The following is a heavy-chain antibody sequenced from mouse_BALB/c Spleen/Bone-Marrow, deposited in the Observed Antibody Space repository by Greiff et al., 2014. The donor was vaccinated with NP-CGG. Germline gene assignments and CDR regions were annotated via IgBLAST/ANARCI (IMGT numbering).Heavy chain of an antibody. Sequence: VQLVESGAELVRPGTSMKVSCKGSGYAFTNYLIEWVKPRPGQGLEWIGVINSGSGGTKYNEKFKGKATLTADKSSSTAYMQLSSLTSDDSAVYFCARAITDAMDYWGQGTSVTVSA. V-gene: IGHV1-54*01. CDR1: GYAFTNYL. CDR2: INSGSGGT. D-gene: IGHD2-4*01. CDR3: ARAITDAMDY. J-gene: IGHJ4*01.